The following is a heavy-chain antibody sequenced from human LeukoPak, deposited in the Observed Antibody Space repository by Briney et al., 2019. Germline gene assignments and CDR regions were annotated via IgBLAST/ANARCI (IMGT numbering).Heavy chain of an antibody. CDR1: GASISSSS. J-gene: IGHJ4*02. Sequence: SDTLSLTCTVSGASISSSSWSCLRQPPGNRLEWIGFVYYTGKTNYHPSLRSRFTSSADTSKNKFSLRLNSVPAATAGVYYCARRGDHGTFLIYWGQGTLGTVSS. CDR2: VYYTGKT. D-gene: IGHD7-27*01. CDR3: ARRGDHGTFLIY. V-gene: IGHV4-59*07.